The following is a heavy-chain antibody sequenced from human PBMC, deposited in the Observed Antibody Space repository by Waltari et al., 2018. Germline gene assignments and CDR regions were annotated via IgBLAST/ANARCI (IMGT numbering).Heavy chain of an antibody. Sequence: EVQLVESGGGLVQPGGSLRLSCEASGFIFSTYWMHWVRQGPGKGLVWGSLIANVDRSGTSYADSAKDRFTNSRDNAKNTLYLQLNSLRAEDTCVYYCASHHYYSKEVWGTGTTVTVSS. CDR1: GFIFSTYW. V-gene: IGHV3-74*01. CDR3: ASHHYYSKEV. J-gene: IGHJ6*04. CDR2: IANVDRSGT.